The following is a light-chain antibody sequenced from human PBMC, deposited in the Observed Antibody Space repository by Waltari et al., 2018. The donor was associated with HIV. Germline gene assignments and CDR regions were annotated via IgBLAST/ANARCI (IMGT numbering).Light chain of an antibody. CDR3: QKYNSVPQGFT. CDR1: QGISNY. CDR2: GAS. V-gene: IGKV1-27*01. J-gene: IGKJ3*01. Sequence: DIKMTQSPSSLSASVGDRVTITCRASQGISNYSAWYQQRPGKVPKLLIYGASTLQSGVPSRFSGSGAGTDFTLTISSLQPEDVATYYCQKYNSVPQGFTFGPGTKVDIK.